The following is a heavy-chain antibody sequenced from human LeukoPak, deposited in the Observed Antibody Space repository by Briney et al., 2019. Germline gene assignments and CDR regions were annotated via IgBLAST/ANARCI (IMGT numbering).Heavy chain of an antibody. J-gene: IGHJ4*02. Sequence: ASVKVSCKVSGCTLTELSMHWVRQAPGKGLEWMGGFDPEDGETIYAQKFQGRVTMTEDTSTDTAYMELSSLRSEDTAVYYCATDTTGYSYGFLWGQGTLATVSS. V-gene: IGHV1-24*01. CDR3: ATDTTGYSYGFL. CDR1: GCTLTELS. D-gene: IGHD5-18*01. CDR2: FDPEDGET.